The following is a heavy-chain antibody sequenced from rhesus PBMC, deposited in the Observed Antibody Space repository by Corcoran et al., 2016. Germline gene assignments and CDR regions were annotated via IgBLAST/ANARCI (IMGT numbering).Heavy chain of an antibody. CDR2: IYGSNGST. V-gene: IGHV4-160*01. J-gene: IGHJ4*01. Sequence: QVQLQESGPGLVKPSETLSLPCAVSGGSISSNYWSWIRQPPGKGLEWIGYIYGSNGSTYYNPSLKSRVTISTDTSKNQFSLKLSSVTAADTAVYYCARDFGYSGSKIDYWGQGVLVTVSS. CDR3: ARDFGYSGSKIDY. CDR1: GGSISSNY. D-gene: IGHD6-25*01.